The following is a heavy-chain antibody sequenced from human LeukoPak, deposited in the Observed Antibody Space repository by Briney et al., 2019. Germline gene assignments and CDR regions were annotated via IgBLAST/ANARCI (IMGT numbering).Heavy chain of an antibody. D-gene: IGHD3-10*01. CDR3: ARDRYYGPFDY. CDR1: GGSFSGYY. V-gene: IGHV4-34*01. Sequence: TSETLSLTCAVYGGSFSGYYWSWIRQPPGKGLEWIGEINHSGSTNYNPSLKSRVTISVDTSKNQFSLKLISVTAADTAVYYCARDRYYGPFDYWGQGTLVTVSS. J-gene: IGHJ4*02. CDR2: INHSGST.